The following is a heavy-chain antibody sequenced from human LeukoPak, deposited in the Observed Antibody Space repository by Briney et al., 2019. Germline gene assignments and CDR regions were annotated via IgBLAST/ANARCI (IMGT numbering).Heavy chain of an antibody. CDR2: ISAYNGNT. CDR1: GYTFTSYG. CDR3: ARTRAEMATIRGGAFDI. J-gene: IGHJ3*02. Sequence: GASVKVSCKASGYTFTSYGISWVRQAPGQGLEWRGWISAYNGNTNYAQKLQGRVTMTTDTSTSTAYMELSSLRSEDTAVYYCARTRAEMATIRGGAFDIWGQGTMVTVSS. V-gene: IGHV1-18*01. D-gene: IGHD5-24*01.